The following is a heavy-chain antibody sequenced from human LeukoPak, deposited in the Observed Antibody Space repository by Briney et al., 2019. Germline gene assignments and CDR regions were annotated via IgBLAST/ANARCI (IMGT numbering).Heavy chain of an antibody. V-gene: IGHV4-61*02. CDR2: IYTSGST. J-gene: IGHJ4*02. Sequence: SQTLSLTCTVSGGSISSGSYYWRWLRQPAGKGLEWIGRIYTSGSTNYNPSLKSRVTISVDTSKNRFSLKLSSVTAADTAVYYCAREEYYDFWSGYYYWGQGTLVTVSS. CDR3: AREEYYDFWSGYYY. CDR1: GGSISSGSYY. D-gene: IGHD3-3*01.